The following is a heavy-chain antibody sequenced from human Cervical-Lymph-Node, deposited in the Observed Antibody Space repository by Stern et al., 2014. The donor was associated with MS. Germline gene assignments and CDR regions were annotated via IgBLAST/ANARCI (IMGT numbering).Heavy chain of an antibody. Sequence: VQLVESGPGLVKPSQTLSLTCTVSGGSISSGGYYWSWLRQHPGKGLEWIGDIYYSGSTYYHPSLKSRVTISVDTSKNQFSLKLSSVTAADTAVYYCARTAYDFWSGYYPFDPWGQGTLVTVSS. CDR2: IYYSGST. V-gene: IGHV4-31*03. J-gene: IGHJ5*02. CDR3: ARTAYDFWSGYYPFDP. D-gene: IGHD3-3*01. CDR1: GGSISSGGYY.